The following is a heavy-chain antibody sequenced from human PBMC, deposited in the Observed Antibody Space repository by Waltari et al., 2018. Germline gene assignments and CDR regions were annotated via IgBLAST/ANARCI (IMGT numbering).Heavy chain of an antibody. CDR3: ARAIGGAYYYGSGSRRFDP. V-gene: IGHV4-34*01. Sequence: QVQLQQWGAGLLKPSETLSLTCAVYGGSFSGYYWSWISQPPGKGLEWFGEINHSGSTNYNPSLKGRVTISVDTSKNQFSLKLSSVTAADTAVYYCARAIGGAYYYGSGSRRFDPWGQGTLVTVSS. CDR1: GGSFSGYY. CDR2: INHSGST. D-gene: IGHD3-10*01. J-gene: IGHJ5*02.